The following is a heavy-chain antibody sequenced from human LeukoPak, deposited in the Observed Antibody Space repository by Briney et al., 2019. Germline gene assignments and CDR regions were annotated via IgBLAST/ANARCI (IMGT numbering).Heavy chain of an antibody. D-gene: IGHD1-26*01. J-gene: IGHJ4*02. CDR1: EFSFSSFE. CDR3: ARVGGSYGYYFDY. CDR2: ISSSGSTI. Sequence: GGSLRLSCAASEFSFSSFEMHWVRQAPGKGLEWVSYISSSGSTIYYADSVKGRFTISRDNAKNSLYLQMNSLRAEDTAVYYCARVGGSYGYYFDYWGQGTLVTVSS. V-gene: IGHV3-48*03.